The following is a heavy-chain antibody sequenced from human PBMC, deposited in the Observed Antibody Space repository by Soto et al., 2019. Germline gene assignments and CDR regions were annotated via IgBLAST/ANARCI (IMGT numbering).Heavy chain of an antibody. CDR2: ISYDGSNK. CDR1: GFTFSSYG. Sequence: GGSLRLSCAASGFTFSSYGMHWVRQAPGKGLEWVAVISYDGSNKYYADSVKGRFTISRDNSKNTLYLQMNSLRAEDTAVYYCAKDITYYYGSGTPSILDYWGQGTLVTVSS. D-gene: IGHD3-10*01. V-gene: IGHV3-30*18. CDR3: AKDITYYYGSGTPSILDY. J-gene: IGHJ4*02.